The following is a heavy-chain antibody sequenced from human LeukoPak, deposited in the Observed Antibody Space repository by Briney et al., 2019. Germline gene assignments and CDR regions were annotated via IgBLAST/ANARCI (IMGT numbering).Heavy chain of an antibody. CDR3: ARAAIGYGGNSGADY. J-gene: IGHJ4*02. CDR1: GDTCSSYT. CDR2: IIPILGIA. D-gene: IGHD4-23*01. Sequence: VKVSCKASGDTCSSYTISWVRQAPGQGLEWMGRIIPILGIANYAQKFQGRVTITADKSTSTAYMELSSLRSEDTAVYYCARAAIGYGGNSGADYWGQGTLVTVSS. V-gene: IGHV1-69*02.